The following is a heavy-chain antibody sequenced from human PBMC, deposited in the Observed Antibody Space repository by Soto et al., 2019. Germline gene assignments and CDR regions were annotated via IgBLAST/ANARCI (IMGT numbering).Heavy chain of an antibody. CDR3: ASWYIGTWSNFDY. CDR1: GGSVSSANYY. D-gene: IGHD6-13*01. Sequence: LPLTCTVSGGSVSSANYYWNWIRQPPGKRLAWIGYRHYSGSTNYNPSLKSRVTISVDTSKNQFSLKLSSVTAADTAVYYCASWYIGTWSNFDYWGQGILVTV. CDR2: RHYSGST. V-gene: IGHV4-61*01. J-gene: IGHJ4*02.